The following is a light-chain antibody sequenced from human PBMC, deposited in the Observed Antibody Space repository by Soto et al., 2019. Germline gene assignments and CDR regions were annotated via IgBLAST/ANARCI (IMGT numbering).Light chain of an antibody. V-gene: IGKV3-11*01. CDR3: PQRRNWPPLT. CDR2: DAS. Sequence: EIVLTQSPATLSLSPGERATLSCRASQSVSSYLAWYQQKPGQAPRLLIYDASNRATGIPARFSGSGSGTDFTLTISSLEPEDFAVYYGPQRRNWPPLTFGGGTKVEIK. CDR1: QSVSSY. J-gene: IGKJ4*01.